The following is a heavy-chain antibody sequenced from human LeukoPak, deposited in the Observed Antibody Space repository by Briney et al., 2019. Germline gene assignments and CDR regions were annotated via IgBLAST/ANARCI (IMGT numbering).Heavy chain of an antibody. CDR2: INPNSGST. CDR1: GYTFIAYY. D-gene: IGHD2-2*01. Sequence: ASVTVTRKASGYTFIAYYLHWVRQAPGQGRGWMGWINPNSGSTNTAHKLHGRVTITRYTYISTAYMEMRRMRPDDTAVYYCARGRVVVPAAFDYWGQGTLVTVSS. J-gene: IGHJ4*02. V-gene: IGHV1-2*02. CDR3: ARGRVVVPAAFDY.